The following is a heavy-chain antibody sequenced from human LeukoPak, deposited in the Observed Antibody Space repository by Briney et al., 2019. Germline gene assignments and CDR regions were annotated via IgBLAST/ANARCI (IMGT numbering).Heavy chain of an antibody. CDR2: ISYDGSNK. D-gene: IGHD3-22*01. CDR3: AKDLDYYDSSGPFDY. Sequence: GRSLRLSCAASGFTFSSYGMHWVRQAPGKGLEWVAVISYDGSNKYYADSVKGRFTISRDNSKNTLYLQMNSLRAEDTAVYYCAKDLDYYDSSGPFDYWGQGTLVTVSS. J-gene: IGHJ4*02. V-gene: IGHV3-30*18. CDR1: GFTFSSYG.